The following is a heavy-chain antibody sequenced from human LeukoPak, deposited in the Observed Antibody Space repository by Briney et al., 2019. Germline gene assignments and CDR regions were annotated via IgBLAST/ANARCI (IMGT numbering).Heavy chain of an antibody. V-gene: IGHV1-18*01. D-gene: IGHD3-22*01. CDR2: ISAYNGNT. CDR1: GYTFTSYG. CDR3: ARVPYYYDSSGSPSYFDL. J-gene: IGHJ2*01. Sequence: ASVKVSCKASGYTFTSYGISWVRQAPGQGLEWMGWISAYNGNTNYAQKLQGRVTMTTDTSTSTAYMELRSLRSDDTAVYYCARVPYYYDSSGSPSYFDLWGRGTLVTVSS.